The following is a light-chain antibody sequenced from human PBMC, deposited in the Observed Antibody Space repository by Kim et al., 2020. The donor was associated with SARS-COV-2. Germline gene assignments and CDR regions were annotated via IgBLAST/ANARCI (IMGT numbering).Light chain of an antibody. CDR2: GRN. J-gene: IGLJ2*01. V-gene: IGLV3-19*01. Sequence: SSELTQDPAVSVALGQTFRITCQGDSLRSYYATWYQQKPRQAPLLVIFGRNNRPSGIPDRFSGSTSGNTASLTISGAQAEDEADFYCQSRDSGGNVVFGGGTQLTVL. CDR3: QSRDSGGNVV. CDR1: SLRSYY.